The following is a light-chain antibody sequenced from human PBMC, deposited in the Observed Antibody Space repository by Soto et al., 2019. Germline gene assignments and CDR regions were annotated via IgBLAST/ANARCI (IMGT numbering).Light chain of an antibody. CDR2: DVS. J-gene: IGLJ2*01. CDR3: SSYTSSSTSG. V-gene: IGLV2-14*01. CDR1: SSDVGGYNY. Sequence: QSVLTQPASVSGSPGQSITISCTGTSSDVGGYNYVSWYQQHPGKAPKLMIYDVSNRPSGVSNRFSGSKSGNTASLTISGPQAEDEADYYCSSYTSSSTSGFGGGTKLTVL.